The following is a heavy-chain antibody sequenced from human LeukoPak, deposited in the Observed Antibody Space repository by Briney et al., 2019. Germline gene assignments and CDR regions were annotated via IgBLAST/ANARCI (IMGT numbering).Heavy chain of an antibody. CDR1: RLTVNSNY. V-gene: IGHV3-66*04. D-gene: IGHD3-10*01. CDR2: IYSGGST. Sequence: GGSLRLSCAASRLTVNSNYMSWVRQAPGEGLEWVSVIYSGGSTYYADSVKGRFTISRDNSKNTLYLQMNSLRAEDTAVYYCARRGSAKAFDDWGQGTLVTVSS. CDR3: ARRGSAKAFDD. J-gene: IGHJ4*02.